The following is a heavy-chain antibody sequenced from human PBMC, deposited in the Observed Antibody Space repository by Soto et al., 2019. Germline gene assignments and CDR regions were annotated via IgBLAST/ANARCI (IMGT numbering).Heavy chain of an antibody. Sequence: QVQLQESGPGLVKPSQTLSLTCTVSGGSISSGGYYWSWIRQHPGKGLEWIGYIYYSGSTYYNPSLKRRVTISVDPSKNQFSLKLSSVTAADTAVYYCARSPGYCSSTSCYTWANWFDPWGQGTLVTVSS. D-gene: IGHD2-2*02. CDR3: ARSPGYCSSTSCYTWANWFDP. CDR1: GGSISSGGYY. J-gene: IGHJ5*02. V-gene: IGHV4-31*03. CDR2: IYYSGST.